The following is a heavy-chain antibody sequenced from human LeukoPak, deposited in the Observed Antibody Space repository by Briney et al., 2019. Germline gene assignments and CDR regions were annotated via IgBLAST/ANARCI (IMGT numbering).Heavy chain of an antibody. V-gene: IGHV4-61*05. CDR2: IYYSGST. CDR1: GGSISNSSYY. J-gene: IGHJ3*02. Sequence: SETLSLTCTVSGGSISNSSYYWGWIRQPPGKGLEWIGYIYYSGSTNYNPSLKSRVTISVDTSKNQFSLKLSSVTAADTAVYYCARAPIVGATDAFDIWGQGTMVTVSS. D-gene: IGHD1-26*01. CDR3: ARAPIVGATDAFDI.